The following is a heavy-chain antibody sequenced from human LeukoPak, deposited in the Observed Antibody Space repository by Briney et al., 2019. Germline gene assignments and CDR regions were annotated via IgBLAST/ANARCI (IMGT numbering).Heavy chain of an antibody. V-gene: IGHV1-2*02. CDR2: INPKSGGT. J-gene: IGHJ5*02. CDR3: AGGDYYGDYHWFDP. D-gene: IGHD4-17*01. Sequence: ASVKVSSTATGYTFTAYCIYWVRQAPGQGLEWMGWINPKSGGTNYAPRFQGRVTMTRDTSISTAYMELSRLTSDDTAVYYCAGGDYYGDYHWFDPWGQGTLVTVSS. CDR1: GYTFTAYC.